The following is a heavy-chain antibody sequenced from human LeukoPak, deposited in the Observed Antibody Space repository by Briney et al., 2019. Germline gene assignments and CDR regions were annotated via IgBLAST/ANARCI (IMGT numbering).Heavy chain of an antibody. D-gene: IGHD3-16*02. J-gene: IGHJ6*03. CDR2: IYYSGST. V-gene: IGHV4-59*12. Sequence: SETLSLTCTVSGGSISSYYWSWIRQPPGKGLEWIGYIYYSGSTNYNPSLKSRVTISVDTSKNQFSLKLSSVTAADTAVYYCARVKNYDYVWGSYRSYYYYMDVWGKGTTVTVSS. CDR3: ARVKNYDYVWGSYRSYYYYMDV. CDR1: GGSISSYY.